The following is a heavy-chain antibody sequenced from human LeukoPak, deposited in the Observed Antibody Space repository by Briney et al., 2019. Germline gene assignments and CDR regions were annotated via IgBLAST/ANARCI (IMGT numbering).Heavy chain of an antibody. Sequence: NPSQTLSLTCTVSGGSISSGDYYWSWIRQPPGKGLEWIGYIYYSGSTYYNPSLKSRVTISVDTSKNQFSLKLSSVTAADTAVYYCARGTYYYDSSGYYYYYYGMDVWGQGTTVTVSS. V-gene: IGHV4-30-4*01. CDR3: ARGTYYYDSSGYYYYYYGMDV. D-gene: IGHD3-22*01. CDR1: GGSISSGDYY. J-gene: IGHJ6*02. CDR2: IYYSGST.